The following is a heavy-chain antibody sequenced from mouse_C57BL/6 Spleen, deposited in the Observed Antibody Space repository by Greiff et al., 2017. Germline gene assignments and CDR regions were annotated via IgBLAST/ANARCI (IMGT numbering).Heavy chain of an antibody. J-gene: IGHJ2*01. Sequence: VQLQQSGAELVRPGTSVKVSCKASGYAFTHYLIEWVKQRPGQGLEWIGVINPGSGGTNYNEKFKGKATLTADKSSSTAYMQLSSLTSEDSAVYCCARGGDYDYDGGGFDYWGQGTTLTVAS. CDR1: GYAFTHYL. V-gene: IGHV1-54*01. CDR3: ARGGDYDYDGGGFDY. CDR2: INPGSGGT. D-gene: IGHD2-4*01.